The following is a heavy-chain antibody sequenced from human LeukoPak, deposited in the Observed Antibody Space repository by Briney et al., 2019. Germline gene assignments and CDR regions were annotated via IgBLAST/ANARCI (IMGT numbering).Heavy chain of an antibody. D-gene: IGHD6-19*01. CDR3: TRGPPSGCFDY. Sequence: GASVKVSCKASGDTFSSQSLFLHWVRQAPGRGFEWMGWINPKTGATKFAQQFQGRVTVTRDTSINTDYMELSGLTSDDSAVYYCTRGPPSGCFDYWGQGTLVTVSS. CDR2: INPKTGAT. CDR1: GDTFSSQS. J-gene: IGHJ4*02. V-gene: IGHV1-2*02.